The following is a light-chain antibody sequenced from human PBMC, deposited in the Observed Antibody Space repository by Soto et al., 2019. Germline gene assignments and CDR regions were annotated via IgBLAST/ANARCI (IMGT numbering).Light chain of an antibody. CDR3: SSYTSSSTYV. Sequence: ALTQPASVSASPGQSITISCTGTSSDVGGYNYVSWYQQHPGKAPKLMIYDVSNRPSGVSNRFSGSKSGNTASLTISGLQAEDEADYYCSSYTSSSTYVFGTGTKVTV. V-gene: IGLV2-14*01. CDR2: DVS. CDR1: SSDVGGYNY. J-gene: IGLJ1*01.